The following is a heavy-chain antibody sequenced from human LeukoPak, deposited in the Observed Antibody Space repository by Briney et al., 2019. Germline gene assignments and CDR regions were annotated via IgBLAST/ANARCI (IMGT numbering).Heavy chain of an antibody. D-gene: IGHD5-12*01. CDR3: AKVATIREVFDH. CDR1: GFTFSSYG. Sequence: GGSLRLSCAASGFTFSSYGMHWVRQAPGKGLEWVAFIRYDGSNKYYADSVKGRFTISRDNSKNTLYLQMNSLRAEDTAVYYCAKVATIREVFDHWGQGTLVTVSS. V-gene: IGHV3-30*02. J-gene: IGHJ4*02. CDR2: IRYDGSNK.